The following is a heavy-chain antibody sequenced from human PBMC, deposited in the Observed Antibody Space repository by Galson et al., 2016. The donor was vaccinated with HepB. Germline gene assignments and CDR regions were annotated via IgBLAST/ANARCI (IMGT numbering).Heavy chain of an antibody. CDR2: ISGSGSNT. CDR3: VKDLFDFWSGYYTGFDF. Sequence: SLRLSCAASEFTFSSYAMSWVRQAPGKGLEWVSGISGSGSNTYYADSVKGRFAVSRDNSKNTLYLQMNSLRAEDTAVYYCVKDLFDFWSGYYTGFDFWGQGTLVTVSS. CDR1: EFTFSSYA. V-gene: IGHV3-23*01. J-gene: IGHJ4*02. D-gene: IGHD3-3*01.